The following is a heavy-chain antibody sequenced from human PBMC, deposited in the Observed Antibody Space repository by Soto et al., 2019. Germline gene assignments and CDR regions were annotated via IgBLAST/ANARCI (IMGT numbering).Heavy chain of an antibody. V-gene: IGHV1-69*01. D-gene: IGHD6-19*01. CDR1: GGTFSSYA. Sequence: QVQLVQSGAEVKKPGSSVKVSCKASGGTFSSYAISWVRQAPGQGLEWMGGIIPIFCTANYAQKFQGRVTITADESTSTAYMELSSLRSEDTAVYYCATDLYSCGWYYFDYWGQGTLVTVSS. J-gene: IGHJ4*02. CDR2: IIPIFCTA. CDR3: ATDLYSCGWYYFDY.